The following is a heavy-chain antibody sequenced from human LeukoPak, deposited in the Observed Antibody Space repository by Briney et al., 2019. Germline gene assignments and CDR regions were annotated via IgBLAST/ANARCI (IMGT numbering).Heavy chain of an antibody. J-gene: IGHJ4*02. Sequence: GGSLRLSCAASGFTFSSYSMNWVRQAPGKGLEWVSYISSSSSTIYYADSVKGRFTISRDNAKNSLYLQMNSLRAEDTAVYYCARRLPYFDYWGQGTLVTVSS. V-gene: IGHV3-48*01. CDR2: ISSSSSTI. CDR1: GFTFSSYS. CDR3: ARRLPYFDY.